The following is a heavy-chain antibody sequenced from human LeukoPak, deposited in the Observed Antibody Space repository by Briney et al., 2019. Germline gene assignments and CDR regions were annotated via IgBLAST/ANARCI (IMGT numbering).Heavy chain of an antibody. CDR3: AKSFHYGSGSYYSSYGMDV. J-gene: IGHJ6*04. Sequence: GGSLRLSCAASGFTFSSYWMSWVRQAPGKGLEWVANIKQDGSEKYYVDSVKGRFTISRDNAKNTLYLQMNSLRAEDTAVYYCAKSFHYGSGSYYSSYGMDVWGKGTTVTVSS. V-gene: IGHV3-7*01. D-gene: IGHD3-10*01. CDR2: IKQDGSEK. CDR1: GFTFSSYW.